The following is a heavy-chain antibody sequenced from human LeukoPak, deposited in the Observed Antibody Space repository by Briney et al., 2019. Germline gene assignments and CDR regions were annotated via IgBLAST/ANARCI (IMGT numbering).Heavy chain of an antibody. D-gene: IGHD3-10*01. CDR2: ISYDGSNK. Sequence: PGRSLRLSCAASGFSFSSYGMHWVRRAPGKGLEWVSVISYDGSNKYYADSVKGRFTISRDNSKNTLYLQMNSLRAEDTAVYYCAKEPHLGDYGSGGNPDPFFDYWGQGTLVTVSS. CDR1: GFSFSSYG. V-gene: IGHV3-30*18. J-gene: IGHJ4*02. CDR3: AKEPHLGDYGSGGNPDPFFDY.